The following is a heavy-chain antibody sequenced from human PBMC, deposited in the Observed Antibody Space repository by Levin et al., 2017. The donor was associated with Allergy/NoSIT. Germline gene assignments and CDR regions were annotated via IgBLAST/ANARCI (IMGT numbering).Heavy chain of an antibody. J-gene: IGHJ4*02. Sequence: GESLKISCKASGYTFTSYAMNWVRQAPGQGLEWMGWINTNTGNPTYAQGFTGRFVFSLDTSVSTAYLQISSLKAEDTAVYYCARGDWGGDYWGQGTLVTVSS. V-gene: IGHV7-4-1*02. CDR1: GYTFTSYA. CDR2: INTNTGNP. D-gene: IGHD3/OR15-3a*01. CDR3: ARGDWGGDY.